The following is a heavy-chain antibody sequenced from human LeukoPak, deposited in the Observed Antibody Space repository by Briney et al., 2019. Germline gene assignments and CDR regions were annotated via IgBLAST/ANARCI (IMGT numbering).Heavy chain of an antibody. Sequence: SETLSLTCTASGGSISSYYWSWIRQPAGKGLEWTGRIYTSGSTNYNPSLKSRVTMSVDTSKYQFSLKLSSVTAADTAVYYCARDFVDGSGSYSVYWGQGTLVTVSS. CDR3: ARDFVDGSGSYSVY. J-gene: IGHJ4*02. D-gene: IGHD3-10*01. CDR1: GGSISSYY. CDR2: IYTSGST. V-gene: IGHV4-4*07.